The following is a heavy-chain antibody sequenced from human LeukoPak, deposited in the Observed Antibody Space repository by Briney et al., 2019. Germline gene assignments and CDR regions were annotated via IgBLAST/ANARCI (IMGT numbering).Heavy chain of an antibody. J-gene: IGHJ6*02. CDR2: ISYDGTNK. CDR3: AKSASRYDSSGYHEGMDV. CDR1: GFLFINHG. V-gene: IGHV3-30*18. D-gene: IGHD3-22*01. Sequence: GGSLRLSCAASGFLFINHGMHWVRQAPGKGLEWVAVISYDGTNKYYADSVKGRFTISRDNSKNTLYLQMNSLRTEDTAVYFCAKSASRYDSSGYHEGMDVWGQGTTVSVSS.